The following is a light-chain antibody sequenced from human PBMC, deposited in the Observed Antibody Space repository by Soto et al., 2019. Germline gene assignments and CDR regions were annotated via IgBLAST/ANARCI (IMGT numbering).Light chain of an antibody. V-gene: IGKV3-11*01. CDR2: DAS. Sequence: EIVLTQSPATLSLSPGERATLSCRPSQSVSSYLAWYQQKPGQAPRLLIYDASNRATGIPARFSGSGSGTDFTLTISSLEPEDFAVYYCQQRSKWPLTFGGGTKVEIK. CDR1: QSVSSY. CDR3: QQRSKWPLT. J-gene: IGKJ4*01.